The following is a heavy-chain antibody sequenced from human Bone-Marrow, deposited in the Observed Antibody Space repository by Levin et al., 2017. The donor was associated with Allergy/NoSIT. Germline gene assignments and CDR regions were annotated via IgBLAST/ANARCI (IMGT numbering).Heavy chain of an antibody. J-gene: IGHJ3*02. CDR1: GFSFSSYA. CDR2: ISNGGDGV. V-gene: IGHV3-48*03. Sequence: GESLKISCVASGFSFSSYAMTWVRQAPGKGLEWISYISNGGDGVYYADSVNGRFTIAKDNTKNSLYLQMHTVRAEDTAVYYCARVWGGYLYAFDIWGQGTMVTVSS. D-gene: IGHD3-16*02. CDR3: ARVWGGYLYAFDI.